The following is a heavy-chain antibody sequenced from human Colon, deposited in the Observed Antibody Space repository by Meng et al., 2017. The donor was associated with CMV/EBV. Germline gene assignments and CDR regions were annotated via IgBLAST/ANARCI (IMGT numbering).Heavy chain of an antibody. Sequence: ASVKVSCKASGYSFRNYAISWVRLAPGQGLEWVGWISPYRGDTNYAQKFQGRVIMSTDTPTSTAYMELRSLRPDDTAVYYCAREGVGRWFDPWGQGTLVTVSS. J-gene: IGHJ5*02. CDR2: ISPYRGDT. CDR1: GYSFRNYA. CDR3: AREGVGRWFDP. V-gene: IGHV1-18*01.